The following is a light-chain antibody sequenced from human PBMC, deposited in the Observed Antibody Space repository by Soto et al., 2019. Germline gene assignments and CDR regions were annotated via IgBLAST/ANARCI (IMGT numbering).Light chain of an antibody. J-gene: IGKJ4*01. CDR2: DAS. CDR1: QSVSGY. V-gene: IGKV3-11*01. CDR3: HQRSNWPST. Sequence: EIVLTQSPATLSLSPGNRATLSCRASQSVSGYLAWYQHKPGQAPRLLIYDASNRATGIPARFSGSESGTDFTLAITSLEPEDFAVYYCHQRSNWPSTFGGGTKVEI.